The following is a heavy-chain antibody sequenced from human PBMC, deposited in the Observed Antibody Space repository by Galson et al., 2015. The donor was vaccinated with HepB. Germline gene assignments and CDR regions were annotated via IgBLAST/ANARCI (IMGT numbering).Heavy chain of an antibody. Sequence: SLRLSCAASGFTFNSYGMHWVRQAPGKGLEWVAVISYDGSNKYYADSVKGRFTISRDNSKNTLYLQMNSLRAEDTAVYYCAKDLTYGDKWGGYYYGMDVWGQGTTVTVSS. V-gene: IGHV3-30*18. D-gene: IGHD3-16*01. CDR2: ISYDGSNK. CDR1: GFTFNSYG. J-gene: IGHJ6*02. CDR3: AKDLTYGDKWGGYYYGMDV.